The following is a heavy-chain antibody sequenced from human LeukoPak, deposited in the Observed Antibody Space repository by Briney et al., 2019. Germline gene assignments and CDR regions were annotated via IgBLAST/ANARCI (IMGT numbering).Heavy chain of an antibody. J-gene: IGHJ4*02. D-gene: IGHD3-10*01. V-gene: IGHV4-39*01. CDR1: GGSISSSSFY. Sequence: SETLSLTCSVSGGSISSSSFYWGWIRQSPGKGLEWIGEINHSGSTNYNPSLKSRVTISVDTSKNQFSLKLSSVTAADTAVYYCARNVLLWFGEFPYYFDYWGQGTLVTVSS. CDR3: ARNVLLWFGEFPYYFDY. CDR2: INHSGST.